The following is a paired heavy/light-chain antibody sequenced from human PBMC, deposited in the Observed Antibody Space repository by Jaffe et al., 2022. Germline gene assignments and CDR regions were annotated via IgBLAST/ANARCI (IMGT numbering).Heavy chain of an antibody. CDR1: GFDIFNAG. CDR2: IKSKGERGAR. CDR3: TTIGNSYGLF. V-gene: IGHV3-15*01. J-gene: IGHJ4*02. D-gene: IGHD5-18*01. Sequence: DVHLVEAGGGLVQPGGSLRLSCAVSGFDIFNAGMSWVRQAPGKGLEWVGRIKSKGERGARDYAAPVKGRFTVSREDSKNMLYLQMDSLKTEDTAMYYCTTIGNSYGLFWGQGTLVTVSS.
Light chain of an antibody. CDR1: SNDIGGYNY. V-gene: IGLV2-8*01. CDR3: SSYSGSDFVV. J-gene: IGLJ2*01. Sequence: QSALTQPPSASGSPGQSVTISCTGSSNDIGGYNYVSWYQQHPGKAPKLLTYEVHKRPSGVPDRFSGSKYGNTASLTVSGLQAEDEADYYCSSYSGSDFVVFGGGTKLTVL. CDR2: EVH.